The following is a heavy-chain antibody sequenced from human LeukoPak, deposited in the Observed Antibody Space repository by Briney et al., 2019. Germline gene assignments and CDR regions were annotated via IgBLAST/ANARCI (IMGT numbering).Heavy chain of an antibody. CDR3: ARHMAPGGGYYYYGMDV. CDR1: GGSINSYY. CDR2: IYYTGSA. V-gene: IGHV4-59*01. D-gene: IGHD4-23*01. Sequence: SETLSLTCTVSGGSINSYYWSWIRQPPGKGLEWIGYIYYTGSAHSNPSLKSRVTMSVDTPKNQFSLKLSSVTAADTAVYYCARHMAPGGGYYYYGMDVWGQGTTVTVSS. J-gene: IGHJ6*02.